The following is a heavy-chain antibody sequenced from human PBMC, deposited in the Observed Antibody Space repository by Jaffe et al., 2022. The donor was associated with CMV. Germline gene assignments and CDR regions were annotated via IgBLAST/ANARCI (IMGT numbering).Heavy chain of an antibody. V-gene: IGHV2-26*01. CDR2: IFSNDEK. D-gene: IGHD3-3*01. Sequence: QVTLKESGPVLVKPTETLTLTCTVSGFSLSNARMGVSWIRQPPGKALEWLAHIFSNDEKSYSTSLKSRLTISKDTSKSQVVLTMTNMDPVDTATYYCARNVLRFLESKSPGPLYYGMDVWGQGTTVTVSS. J-gene: IGHJ6*02. CDR1: GFSLSNARMG. CDR3: ARNVLRFLESKSPGPLYYGMDV.